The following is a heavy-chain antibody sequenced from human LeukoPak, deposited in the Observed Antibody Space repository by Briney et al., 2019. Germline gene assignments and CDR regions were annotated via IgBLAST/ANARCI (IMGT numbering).Heavy chain of an antibody. CDR3: ARDPEYCSGGSCYPNAFDI. CDR2: IYTSGST. Sequence: PSETLSLTCTVSGGSISSYNWSWIRQPAGKGLEWIGRIYTSGSTNYNPSLKSRVTMSVDTSKNQFSLKLSSVTAADTAVYYCARDPEYCSGGSCYPNAFDIWGQGTMVTVSS. V-gene: IGHV4-4*07. CDR1: GGSISSYN. J-gene: IGHJ3*02. D-gene: IGHD2-15*01.